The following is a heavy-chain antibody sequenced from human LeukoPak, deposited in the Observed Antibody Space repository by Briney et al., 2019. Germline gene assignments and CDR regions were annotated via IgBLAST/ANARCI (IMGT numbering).Heavy chain of an antibody. CDR1: GDTFSTYS. J-gene: IGHJ6*03. D-gene: IGHD1-20*01. CDR3: ARGHRYNWNPLYYYMDL. V-gene: IGHV1-69*01. CDR2: IIATHGTG. Sequence: GSSVKVSCKASGDTFSTYSINSVRQAPGQGLEWMGGIIATHGTGNYAQKFQGRLTITADESTAYMELGSLTSEDTAVYYCARGHRYNWNPLYYYMDLWDKGTTVTVSS.